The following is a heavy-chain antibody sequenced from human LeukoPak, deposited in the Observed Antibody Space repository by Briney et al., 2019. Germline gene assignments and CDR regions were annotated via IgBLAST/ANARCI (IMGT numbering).Heavy chain of an antibody. Sequence: GSLRLSCAASGFTFSSYSMNWVRQAPGKGLEWVSYISSSSSTIYYADSVKGRFTISRDNAKNSLYLQMNSLRDEDTAVYYCAGDCWWCMGRDLYFDYWGQGTLVTVSS. CDR3: AGDCWWCMGRDLYFDY. D-gene: IGHD2-8*02. V-gene: IGHV3-48*02. J-gene: IGHJ4*02. CDR1: GFTFSSYS. CDR2: ISSSSSTI.